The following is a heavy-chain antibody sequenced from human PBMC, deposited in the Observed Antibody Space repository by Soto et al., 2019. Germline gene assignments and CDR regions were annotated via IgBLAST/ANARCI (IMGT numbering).Heavy chain of an antibody. Sequence: EVQLLESGGGLVQPGGSLRLSCAASGFTFSSCAMSWVRQAPGKGLEWVSAISGSGGSTYYADSVKGRFTISRDNSKNTLYLQMNSLRAEDTAVYYCAKGTRGTVVGGYFDYWGQGTLVTVSS. CDR1: GFTFSSCA. V-gene: IGHV3-23*01. J-gene: IGHJ4*02. D-gene: IGHD2-15*01. CDR3: AKGTRGTVVGGYFDY. CDR2: ISGSGGST.